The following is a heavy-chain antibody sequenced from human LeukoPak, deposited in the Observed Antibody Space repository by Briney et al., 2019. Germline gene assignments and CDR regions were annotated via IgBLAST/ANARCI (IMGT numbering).Heavy chain of an antibody. CDR2: ISGSGGST. CDR3: AKDGSSGWYDY. J-gene: IGHJ4*02. Sequence: PGGSLRLSCAAFGFTVRSDDMSWVRQAPGKGLEWVSAISGSGGSTYYADSVKGRFTISRDNSKNTLYLQMNSLRAEDTAVYYCAKDGSSGWYDYWGQGTLVTVSS. CDR1: GFTVRSDD. D-gene: IGHD6-19*01. V-gene: IGHV3-23*01.